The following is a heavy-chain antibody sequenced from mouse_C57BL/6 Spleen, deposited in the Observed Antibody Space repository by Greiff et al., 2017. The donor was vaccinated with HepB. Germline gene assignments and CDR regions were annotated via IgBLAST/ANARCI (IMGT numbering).Heavy chain of an antibody. J-gene: IGHJ2*01. CDR1: GFTFSDYG. D-gene: IGHD1-1*01. CDR2: ISSGSSTI. V-gene: IGHV5-17*01. Sequence: EVKLQESGGGLVKPGGSLKLSCAASGFTFSDYGMHWVRQAPEKGLEWVAYISSGSSTIYYADTVKGRFTISRDNAKNTLFLQMTSLRSEDTAMYYCARRFYYYDYFDYWGQGTTLTVSS. CDR3: ARRFYYYDYFDY.